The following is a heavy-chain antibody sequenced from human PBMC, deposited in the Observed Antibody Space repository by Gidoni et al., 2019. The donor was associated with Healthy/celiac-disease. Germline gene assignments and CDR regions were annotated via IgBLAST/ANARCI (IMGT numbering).Heavy chain of an antibody. D-gene: IGHD3-16*01. CDR2: INPNSGGT. CDR3: ARDEKGGILYGMDV. V-gene: IGHV1-2*02. J-gene: IGHJ6*02. Sequence: QVQLVQSGAEVKKPGASVKVSCKASGYPFPGYYMHWVRQAPGQGLEWMGWINPNSGGTNYAQKFQGRVTMTRDTSISTAYMELSRLRSDDTAVYYCARDEKGGILYGMDVWGQGTTVTVSS. CDR1: GYPFPGYY.